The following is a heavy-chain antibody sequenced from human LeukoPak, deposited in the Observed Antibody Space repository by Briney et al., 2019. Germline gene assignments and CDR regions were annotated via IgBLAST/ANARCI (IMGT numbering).Heavy chain of an antibody. J-gene: IGHJ4*02. CDR2: INHRGST. D-gene: IGHD1-26*01. V-gene: IGHV4-34*01. CDR1: GESLSKYY. Sequence: SETLSLTYAVYGESLSKYYWTWIRQSPGKGLEWIGEINHRGSTNLNPSLKSRVTLSVDTSKHQFSLKLTSVTAADAAVYYCASSVGSTDYWGQGTLVTVSS. CDR3: ASSVGSTDY.